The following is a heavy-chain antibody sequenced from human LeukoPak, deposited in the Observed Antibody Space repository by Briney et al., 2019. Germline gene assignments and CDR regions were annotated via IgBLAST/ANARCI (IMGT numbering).Heavy chain of an antibody. V-gene: IGHV3-30*04. D-gene: IGHD6-19*01. CDR2: LAHGGSRT. CDR3: ARDQGEAHSSGWTPFDY. J-gene: IGHJ4*02. CDR1: GFTLGVSA. Sequence: GGSLRLSCVVSGFTLGVSAVHWVRQAPGKGLEWLAVLAHGGSRTLYSESVKGRFTITRDNSKNTLYLQMDTLGPEDTAIYYCARDQGEAHSSGWTPFDYWGQGTLVTVSS.